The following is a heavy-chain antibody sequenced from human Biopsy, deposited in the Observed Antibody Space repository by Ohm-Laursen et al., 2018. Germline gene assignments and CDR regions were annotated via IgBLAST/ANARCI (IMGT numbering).Heavy chain of an antibody. CDR2: INHSGRT. D-gene: IGHD2-15*01. Sequence: SDTLSLTCVVYGESFNGYYWSWIRQTPGKGLEWIGEINHSGRTNYNPSPKSRVTMSVDTSKNQFSLRLSSVTAADTAVYYCASLGRYCSGENCYGIDYWGQGTLVTVSS. CDR3: ASLGRYCSGENCYGIDY. CDR1: GESFNGYY. V-gene: IGHV4-34*01. J-gene: IGHJ4*02.